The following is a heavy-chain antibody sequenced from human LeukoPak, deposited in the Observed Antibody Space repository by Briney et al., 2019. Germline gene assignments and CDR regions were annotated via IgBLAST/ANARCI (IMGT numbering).Heavy chain of an antibody. V-gene: IGHV1-18*01. CDR2: ISAYNGNT. CDR3: ARIWGYSGYDFGY. D-gene: IGHD5-12*01. CDR1: GGTFSSYA. J-gene: IGHJ4*02. Sequence: ASVKVSCKASGGTFSSYAISWVRQAPGQGLEWMGWISAYNGNTNYAQNLQGRVTMTTDTSTNTAYMELRSLRSDDTAVYYCARIWGYSGYDFGYWGQGTLVTVSS.